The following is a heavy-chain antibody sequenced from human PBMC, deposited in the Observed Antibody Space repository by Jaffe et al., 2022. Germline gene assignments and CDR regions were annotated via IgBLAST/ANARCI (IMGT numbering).Heavy chain of an antibody. D-gene: IGHD6-13*01. CDR2: IIPIFGTA. Sequence: QVQLVQSGAEVKKPGSSVKVSCKASGGTFSSYAISWVRQAPGQGLEWMGGIIPIFGTANYAQKFQGRVTITTDESTSTAYMELSSLRSEDTAVYYCARDRRGNRDIAAAGITRGRWFDPWGQGTLVTVSS. CDR3: ARDRRGNRDIAAAGITRGRWFDP. V-gene: IGHV1-69*05. CDR1: GGTFSSYA. J-gene: IGHJ5*02.